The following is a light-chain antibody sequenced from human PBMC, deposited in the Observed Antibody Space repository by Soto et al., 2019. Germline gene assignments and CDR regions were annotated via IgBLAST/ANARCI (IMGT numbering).Light chain of an antibody. CDR3: VLYVGSGIWV. CDR1: SGSVSTNYY. V-gene: IGLV8-61*01. J-gene: IGLJ3*02. CDR2: STN. Sequence: QTVVTQETSFSVSPGGTVTLTCGLSSGSVSTNYYPSWYQQTPGQAPRTLIYSTNTRSSGVPDRFSGSILGNKAALSITGAQADDESDYCCVLYVGSGIWVFGGGTTLTVL.